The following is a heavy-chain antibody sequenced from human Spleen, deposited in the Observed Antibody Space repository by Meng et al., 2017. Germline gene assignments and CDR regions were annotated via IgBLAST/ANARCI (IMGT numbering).Heavy chain of an antibody. CDR3: ARGHWFDP. CDR1: GGTFSDSP. V-gene: IGHV1-69*11. J-gene: IGHJ5*02. Sequence: QVQLVQPGAEVKRPGSSVKVACRASGGTFSDSPIPWVRRAPGHGLAWMGTILPVLDTTNYAQRFQGRVTITADYMEMASLTSDDTAIYYCARGHWFDPWGQGTLVTVSS. CDR2: ILPVLDTT.